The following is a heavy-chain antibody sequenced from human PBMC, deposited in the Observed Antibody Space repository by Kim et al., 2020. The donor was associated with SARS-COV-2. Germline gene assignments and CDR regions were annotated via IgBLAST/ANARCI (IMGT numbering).Heavy chain of an antibody. J-gene: IGHJ6*02. V-gene: IGHV1-69*13. Sequence: SVKVSCKASGGTFSSYAISWVRQAPGQGLEWMGGIIPIFGTANYAQKFQGRVTITADESTSTAYMELSSLRSEDTAVYYCARGMYYYGSGSYNYYYYGMDVWGQGTTVTVSS. CDR2: IIPIFGTA. CDR3: ARGMYYYGSGSYNYYYYGMDV. D-gene: IGHD3-10*01. CDR1: GGTFSSYA.